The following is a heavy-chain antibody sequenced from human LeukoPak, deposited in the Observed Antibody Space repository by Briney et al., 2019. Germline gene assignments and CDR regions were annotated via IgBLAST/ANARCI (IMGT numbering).Heavy chain of an antibody. D-gene: IGHD2-2*01. V-gene: IGHV4-4*07. CDR1: GGSIRGYY. Sequence: SETLSLTCTASGGSIRGYYWTWVRQPAGKGLEWIGRIYTFDNTNYNPSLKGRVSMSIDTSNSQFSLKLDDVTAADTAIYYCAREWGSTSRRPLDSWGQGSLVTVSS. J-gene: IGHJ4*02. CDR2: IYTFDNT. CDR3: AREWGSTSRRPLDS.